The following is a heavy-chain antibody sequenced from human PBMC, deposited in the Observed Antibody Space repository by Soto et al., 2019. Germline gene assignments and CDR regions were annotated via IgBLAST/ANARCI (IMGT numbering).Heavy chain of an antibody. CDR1: GFTFNNYG. Sequence: QVQLVESGGGVVQPGRSLRLSCAASGFTFNNYGMHWVRQAPGKGLEWVATISNDGSDKYYADSVKGRLTISRDNSKNTVYLQMNSLRAEDTALYYCAKDPGIAATHGVDWGQGTMVTVSS. D-gene: IGHD6-13*01. V-gene: IGHV3-30*18. J-gene: IGHJ3*01. CDR2: ISNDGSDK. CDR3: AKDPGIAATHGVD.